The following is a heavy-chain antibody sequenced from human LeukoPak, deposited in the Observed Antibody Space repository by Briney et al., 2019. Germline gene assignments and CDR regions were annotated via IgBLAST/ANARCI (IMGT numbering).Heavy chain of an antibody. D-gene: IGHD6-13*01. V-gene: IGHV1-69*13. CDR1: GGTFNHFG. CDR2: IVPVFGTP. Sequence: SVKVSCKASGGTFNHFGINWVRQAPGLGLEWMGGIVPVFGTPNYAQKFQGRLTIIADDSSSTAYMELRSLTSDDTAVYYCARGSASNWPVDYWGQGTLVTVS. CDR3: ARGSASNWPVDY. J-gene: IGHJ4*02.